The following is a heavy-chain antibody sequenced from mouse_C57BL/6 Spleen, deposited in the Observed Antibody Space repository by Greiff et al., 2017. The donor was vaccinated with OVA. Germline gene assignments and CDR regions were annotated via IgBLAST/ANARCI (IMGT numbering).Heavy chain of an antibody. J-gene: IGHJ3*01. D-gene: IGHD2-3*01. V-gene: IGHV1-4*01. CDR2: INPSSGYT. Sequence: QVQLKESGAELARPGASVKMSCTASGYTFTSYTMHWVKQRPGQGLEWIGYINPSSGYTKYNQKFKDKATLTADKSSSTAYMQLSSLTSEDSAVYYCARGSYDGYLAWFAYWGQGTLVTVSA. CDR1: GYTFTSYT. CDR3: ARGSYDGYLAWFAY.